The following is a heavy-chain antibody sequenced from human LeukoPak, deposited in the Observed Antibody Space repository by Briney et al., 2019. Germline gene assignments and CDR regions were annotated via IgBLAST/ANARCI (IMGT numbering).Heavy chain of an antibody. CDR3: ARAAYYGSGSYVSCYFDY. J-gene: IGHJ4*02. Sequence: GGSLRLSCAASGFTFSSYDMHWVRQATGKGLEWVSAIGTAGDPYYPGSVKGRFTISRENAKNSLYLQMNSLRAGDTAVYYCARAAYYGSGSYVSCYFDYWGQGTLVTVSS. CDR2: IGTAGDP. D-gene: IGHD3-10*01. CDR1: GFTFSSYD. V-gene: IGHV3-13*05.